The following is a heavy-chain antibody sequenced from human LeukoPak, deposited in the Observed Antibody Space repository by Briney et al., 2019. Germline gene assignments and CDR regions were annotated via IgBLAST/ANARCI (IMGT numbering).Heavy chain of an antibody. J-gene: IGHJ4*02. CDR3: ASLNGSYPVDY. CDR2: ISSSSSYI. Sequence: GGSLRFSCAASGFTFSSYSMNWVRQAPGNGLEWVPSISSSSSYIYYADSVKGRFTISRDNAKNSLYLQMNSLRAEDTAVYYCASLNGSYPVDYWGQGTLVTVSS. CDR1: GFTFSSYS. D-gene: IGHD1-26*01. V-gene: IGHV3-21*01.